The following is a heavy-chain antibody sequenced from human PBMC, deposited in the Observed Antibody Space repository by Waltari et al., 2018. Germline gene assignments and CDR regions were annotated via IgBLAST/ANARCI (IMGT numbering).Heavy chain of an antibody. CDR3: ASPPTTYYDFWSGYYFY. Sequence: QVQLVQSGAEVKKPGSSVKVSCKASGGTFSSYAISWVRQAPGQGLEWMGGIIPIFGTANYAQKFQGRVTITADKSTSTAYMELSSPRSEDTAVYYCASPPTTYYDFWSGYYFYWGQGTLVTVSS. V-gene: IGHV1-69*14. J-gene: IGHJ4*02. D-gene: IGHD3-3*01. CDR1: GGTFSSYA. CDR2: IIPIFGTA.